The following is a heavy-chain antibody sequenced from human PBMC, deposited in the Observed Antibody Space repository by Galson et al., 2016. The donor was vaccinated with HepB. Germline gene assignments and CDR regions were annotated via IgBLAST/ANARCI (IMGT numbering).Heavy chain of an antibody. CDR2: INPNSGGT. CDR3: TRGGYLLGWFDP. CDR1: GYTFTGYY. Sequence: SVKVSCKAPGYTFTGYYMHWVRQAPGQGLEWMGRINPNSGGTNYAQKFQGRVTMTRDTSISTAYMELSRLRSDDTVVYYCTRGGYLLGWFDPWGQGTLVTVSS. D-gene: IGHD2-15*01. V-gene: IGHV1-2*05. J-gene: IGHJ5*02.